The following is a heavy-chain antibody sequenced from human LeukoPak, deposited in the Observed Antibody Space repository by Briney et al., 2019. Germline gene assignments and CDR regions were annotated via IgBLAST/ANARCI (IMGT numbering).Heavy chain of an antibody. J-gene: IGHJ6*02. CDR2: VYYSGST. V-gene: IGHV4-39*07. Sequence: SETLSLTCTVSGGSISSSGYYWGWIRQPPGKGLELIGSVYYSGSTYYNPSLKSRVTISVDTSKNQFSLKLSSVTAADTAVYYCARDPPPRGYYGMDVWGQGTTVTVSS. CDR1: GGSISSSGYY. CDR3: ARDPPPRGYYGMDV. D-gene: IGHD3-10*01.